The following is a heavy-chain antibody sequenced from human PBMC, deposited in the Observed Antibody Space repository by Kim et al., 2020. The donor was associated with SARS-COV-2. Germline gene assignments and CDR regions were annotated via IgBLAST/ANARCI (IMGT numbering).Heavy chain of an antibody. CDR2: ISAYNGNT. V-gene: IGHV1-18*04. CDR3: ARVDADYYDSSGYYYPDY. J-gene: IGHJ4*02. CDR1: GYTFTSYG. Sequence: ASVKVSCKASGYTFTSYGISWVRQAPGQGLEWMGWISAYNGNTNYAQKLQGRVTMTTDTSTSTAYMELRSLRSDDTAVYYCARVDADYYDSSGYYYPDYWGQGTLVTVSS. D-gene: IGHD3-22*01.